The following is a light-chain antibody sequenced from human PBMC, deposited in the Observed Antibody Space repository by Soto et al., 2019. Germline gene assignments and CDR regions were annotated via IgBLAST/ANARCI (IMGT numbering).Light chain of an antibody. V-gene: IGKV3D-15*01. CDR2: DIF. CDR3: QQYSSWPLT. Sequence: EIVMTQSPATLSVSPGERATLSCRASQSVGSDLAWYQQKPGQAPRLVIYDIFTRATGVSTRISGSGSGTEFTLTISSLQSEDFAVYYCQQYSSWPLTFGGGTKV. J-gene: IGKJ4*01. CDR1: QSVGSD.